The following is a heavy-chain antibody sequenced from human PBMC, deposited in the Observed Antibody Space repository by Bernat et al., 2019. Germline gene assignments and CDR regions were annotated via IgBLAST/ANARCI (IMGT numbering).Heavy chain of an antibody. J-gene: IGHJ4*02. D-gene: IGHD4-17*01. CDR2: IRYDGSDK. V-gene: IGHV3-30*02. CDR3: AKERGYGPFDY. CDR1: GFTFSNYG. Sequence: QVQLVESGGGEVQPGGSPRLSCAASGFTFSNYGMHWVRQAPGKGLEWVAFIRYDGSDKYYADSVKGRFNISRDNSKNTLYLQMNSLRVEDTAVYYCAKERGYGPFDYWGQGTLVTVSS.